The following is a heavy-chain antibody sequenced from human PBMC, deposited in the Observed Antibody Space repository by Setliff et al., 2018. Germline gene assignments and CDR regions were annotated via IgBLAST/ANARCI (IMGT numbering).Heavy chain of an antibody. CDR1: GYTFTSYD. V-gene: IGHV1-8*01. Sequence: ASVKVSCKASGYTFTSYDINWVRQATGQGLEWMGWMNPNSGNTGYAQKFQGRVTMTTDTSTSTAYMELRSLRSDDTAVYYCARVLVGAKDPGANWFDPWGQGTLVTVSS. D-gene: IGHD1-26*01. CDR2: MNPNSGNT. CDR3: ARVLVGAKDPGANWFDP. J-gene: IGHJ5*02.